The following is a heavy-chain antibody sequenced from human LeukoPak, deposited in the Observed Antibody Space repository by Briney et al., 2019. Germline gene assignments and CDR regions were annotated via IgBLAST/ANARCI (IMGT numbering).Heavy chain of an antibody. V-gene: IGHV3-21*01. Sequence: GGSLRLSCAASGFTFSSYSMNWVRQAPGKGLEWVSSISSSSYIYYADSVKGRFTISRDNAKNSLYLQMNSLRAEDTAVYYCAREFGYCTNGVCYTPNWFDPWGQGILVTVSS. CDR2: ISSSSYI. CDR1: GFTFSSYS. D-gene: IGHD2-8*01. CDR3: AREFGYCTNGVCYTPNWFDP. J-gene: IGHJ5*02.